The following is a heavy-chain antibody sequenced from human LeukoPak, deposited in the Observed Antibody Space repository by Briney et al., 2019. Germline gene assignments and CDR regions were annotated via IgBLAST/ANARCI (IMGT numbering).Heavy chain of an antibody. CDR1: GVSVSDGRYY. Sequence: SETLSLTCNVSGVSVSDGRYYWTWIRQHPGKGLEWIGYKYYSGSAKYNPSLKSRLTISIDTSKNQSSLQLSSVTAADTATYYCATPYCSSISCLDVFNMWGQGTRVTVSS. D-gene: IGHD2-2*01. CDR2: KYYSGSA. CDR3: ATPYCSSISCLDVFNM. V-gene: IGHV4-31*03. J-gene: IGHJ3*02.